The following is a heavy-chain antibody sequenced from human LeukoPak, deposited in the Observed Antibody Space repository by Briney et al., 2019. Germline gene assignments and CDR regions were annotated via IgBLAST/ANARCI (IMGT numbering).Heavy chain of an antibody. Sequence: GASVKVSCKASGYTFTSYAMHWVRQAPGQRLEWMGWINAGNGSTKYSQKFQDRVTITRDTSASTAYMELSSLRSEDTAVYYCARDPGYCSSTSCYPDYGMDVWGQGTTVTVSS. CDR3: ARDPGYCSSTSCYPDYGMDV. J-gene: IGHJ6*02. V-gene: IGHV1-3*01. CDR1: GYTFTSYA. D-gene: IGHD2-2*01. CDR2: INAGNGST.